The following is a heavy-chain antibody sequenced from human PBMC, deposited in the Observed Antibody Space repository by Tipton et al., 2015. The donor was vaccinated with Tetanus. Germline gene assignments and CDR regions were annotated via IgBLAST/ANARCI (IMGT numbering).Heavy chain of an antibody. Sequence: SLRLSCAASGFTFDDYAMHWVRQAPGKGLEWVSLISWDGGSTYYADSVKGRFTISRDNSKNSLYLQMNSLRTEDTALYYCAKDYCSSSSCSYYYYGMDVWGQGP. D-gene: IGHD2-2*01. CDR3: AKDYCSSSSCSYYYYGMDV. CDR1: GFTFDDYA. J-gene: IGHJ6*02. CDR2: ISWDGGST. V-gene: IGHV3-43*01.